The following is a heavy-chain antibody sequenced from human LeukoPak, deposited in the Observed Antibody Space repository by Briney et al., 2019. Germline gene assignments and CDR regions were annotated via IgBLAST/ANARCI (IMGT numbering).Heavy chain of an antibody. D-gene: IGHD3-3*01. CDR1: GSTFSSYS. CDR3: ARSTIFGVVHIPFDY. CDR2: ISSSSSYI. J-gene: IGHJ4*02. Sequence: GGSLRLSCAASGSTFSSYSMNWVRQAPGKGLEWVSSISSSSSYIYYADSVKGRFTISRDNAKNSLYLQMNSLRAEDTAVYYCARSTIFGVVHIPFDYWGQGNLVTVSS. V-gene: IGHV3-21*01.